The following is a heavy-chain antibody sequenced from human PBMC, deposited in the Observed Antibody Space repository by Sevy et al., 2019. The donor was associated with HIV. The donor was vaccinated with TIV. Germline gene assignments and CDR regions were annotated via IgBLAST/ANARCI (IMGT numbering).Heavy chain of an antibody. CDR2: INQDGSEI. Sequence: GGSLRLSCVGSGISISSHWMNWVRQSPGKGLEWVANINQDGSEICYVDSVKGRFTISRDNAKNSGYLQMHFLRVEDSGVYYCARAMGVWGQGTTVTVSS. J-gene: IGHJ6*02. V-gene: IGHV3-7*01. CDR3: ARAMGV. CDR1: GISISSHW.